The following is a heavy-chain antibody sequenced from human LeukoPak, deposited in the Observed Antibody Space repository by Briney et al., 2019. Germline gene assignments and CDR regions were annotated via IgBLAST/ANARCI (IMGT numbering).Heavy chain of an antibody. CDR1: GFTFSSHT. Sequence: GGSLRLSCAASGFTFSSHTMNWVRQAPGKGLEWVSSISSGSNTIFYADSVKGRFTISRDNAKNSLYLHMNSLRADDTAVYYCANGREIFANVDYWGQGTLVTVSS. J-gene: IGHJ4*02. CDR2: ISSGSNTI. D-gene: IGHD3-3*01. V-gene: IGHV3-21*04. CDR3: ANGREIFANVDY.